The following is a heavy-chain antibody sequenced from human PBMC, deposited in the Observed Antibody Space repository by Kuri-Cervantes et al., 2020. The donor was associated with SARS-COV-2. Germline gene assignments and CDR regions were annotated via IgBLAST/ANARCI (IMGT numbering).Heavy chain of an antibody. V-gene: IGHV4-61*02. CDR1: GGSIGSGNYY. CDR2: IYTSGST. D-gene: IGHD3-3*01. Sequence: SCTVSGGSIGSGNYYWSWIRQPAGKGLEWIGRIYTSGSTSNNPSLKSRVTISVDTSKNQFSLKLSSVTAADTAVYYCARDLLLPHTIFGVVHTEVYYYYYMDVWGKGTTVTVSS. CDR3: ARDLLLPHTIFGVVHTEVYYYYYMDV. J-gene: IGHJ6*03.